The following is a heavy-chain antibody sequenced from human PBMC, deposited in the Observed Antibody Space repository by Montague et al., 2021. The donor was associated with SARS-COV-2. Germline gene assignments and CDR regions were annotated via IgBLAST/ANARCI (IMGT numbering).Heavy chain of an antibody. CDR3: ARAAAGYYYYGMDV. V-gene: IGHV3-23*01. J-gene: IGHJ6*02. CDR2: ISGSGGST. D-gene: IGHD6-13*01. Sequence: SLRLSCAASGFTFSSYAMSWVRQAPGKGLEWVSAISGSGGSTYYADSVKGRFTISRGNSKNTLYLQMNSLRAEDTAVYYCARAAAGYYYYGMDVWGQGTTVTVSS. CDR1: GFTFSSYA.